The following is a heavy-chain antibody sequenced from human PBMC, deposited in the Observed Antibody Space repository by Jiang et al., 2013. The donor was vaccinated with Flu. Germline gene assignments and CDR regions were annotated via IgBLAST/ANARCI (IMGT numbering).Heavy chain of an antibody. Sequence: EWLARIDWDDDKFYNTSLKTRLTISKDTSENQVVLTMTNMDPADTATYYCARNGVPAAGGAHFDYWGQGTLVTVSS. D-gene: IGHD6-13*01. CDR2: IDWDDDK. J-gene: IGHJ4*02. V-gene: IGHV2-70*04. CDR3: ARNGVPAAGGAHFDY.